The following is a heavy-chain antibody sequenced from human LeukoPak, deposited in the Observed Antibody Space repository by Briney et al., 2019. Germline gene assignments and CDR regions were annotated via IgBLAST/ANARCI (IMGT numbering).Heavy chain of an antibody. J-gene: IGHJ2*01. CDR2: IHDSGST. CDR1: GGTISSYY. CDR3: ARHYCGGDCYSRWYFDL. V-gene: IGHV4-59*12. D-gene: IGHD2-21*02. Sequence: SETLSLTCTVSGGTISSYYWNWIRQPPGKGLEWIGYIHDSGSTNYNPSLKSRVTMSVDTSKNQFSLKLSSVTAADTAVYYCARHYCGGDCYSRWYFDLWGRGTLVTVSS.